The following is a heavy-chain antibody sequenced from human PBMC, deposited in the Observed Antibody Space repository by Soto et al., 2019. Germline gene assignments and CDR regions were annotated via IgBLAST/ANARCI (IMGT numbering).Heavy chain of an antibody. CDR3: ARSSLISSYGEAKGRFDL. CDR2: IYHSGST. V-gene: IGHV4-30-2*02. Sequence: SETLSLTCAVSGGSISSGGYSWSWIRQPPGKGLEWIGYIYHSGSTYYNPSLKSRVTISVDRSKNQFSLKLSSVTAADTAVYYCARSSLISSYGEAKGRFDLWGQGTLVTVSS. J-gene: IGHJ5*02. CDR1: GGSISSGGYS. D-gene: IGHD3-10*01.